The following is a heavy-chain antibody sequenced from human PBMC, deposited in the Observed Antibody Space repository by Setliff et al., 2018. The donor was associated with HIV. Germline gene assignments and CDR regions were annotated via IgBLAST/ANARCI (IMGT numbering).Heavy chain of an antibody. CDR1: GYSFTNYW. Sequence: PGESLKISCKGSGYSFTNYWIGWVRQMPGKGLEWMGIIYPDDSDTRYRPSFQGQVTISADKSISTAYLQWSSLKASDIAMYYCARHPRGELWFGESPRERFFGYWGQGTLVTVSS. CDR2: IYPDDSDT. CDR3: ARHPRGELWFGESPRERFFGY. V-gene: IGHV5-51*01. D-gene: IGHD3-10*01. J-gene: IGHJ4*02.